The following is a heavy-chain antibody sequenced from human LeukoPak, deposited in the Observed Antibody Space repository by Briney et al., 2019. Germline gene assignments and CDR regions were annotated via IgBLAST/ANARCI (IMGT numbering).Heavy chain of an antibody. CDR3: TRQGAGWFDP. J-gene: IGHJ5*02. CDR2: IRYDGSNK. CDR1: GFTFSSYG. V-gene: IGHV3-30*02. Sequence: GGSLRLSCAASGFTFSSYGMHWVRQAPGKGLEWVAFIRYDGSNKYYADSVKGRFTISRDNSKNTLYLQMNSLKTEDTAVYYCTRQGAGWFDPWGQGTLVTVSS.